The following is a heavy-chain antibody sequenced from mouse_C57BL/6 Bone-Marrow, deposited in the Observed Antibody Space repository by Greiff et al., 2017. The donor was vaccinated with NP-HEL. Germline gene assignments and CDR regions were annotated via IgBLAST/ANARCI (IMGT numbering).Heavy chain of an antibody. CDR1: GYTFTSYW. CDR2: IDPSDSYT. Sequence: QVQLQQPGAELVMPGASVKLSCKASGYTFTSYWMHWVKQRPGQGLEWIGEIDPSDSYTNYNQKFKGKSKLTVDKSSSTAYMQLSSLTSEDSAVYYCARYGGGYFDYWGQGTTLTVSS. J-gene: IGHJ2*01. CDR3: ARYGGGYFDY. V-gene: IGHV1-69*01. D-gene: IGHD1-1*02.